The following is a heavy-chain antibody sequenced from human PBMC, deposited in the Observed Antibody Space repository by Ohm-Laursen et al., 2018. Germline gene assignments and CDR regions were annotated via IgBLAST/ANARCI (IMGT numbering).Heavy chain of an antibody. CDR2: ISDSGKYI. V-gene: IGHV3-21*01. CDR1: GFTLSDYG. CDR3: ARGRCGGDCYD. Sequence: SLRLSCAASGFTLSDYGMNWLRQAPGEGLEWASYISDSGKYIYYADSVKGRFTISRDSAKNSLYLQMNSLRDEDTAMYYCARGRCGGDCYDWGQGILVTVSS. D-gene: IGHD2-21*02. J-gene: IGHJ4*02.